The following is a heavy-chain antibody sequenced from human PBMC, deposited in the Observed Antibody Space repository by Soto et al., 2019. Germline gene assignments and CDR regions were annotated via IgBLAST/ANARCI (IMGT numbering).Heavy chain of an antibody. D-gene: IGHD3-16*01. CDR2: PSYDGTNK. J-gene: IGHJ4*02. CDR3: ARWGTTGGLDV. CDR1: GFTFRSFV. V-gene: IGHV3-30*19. Sequence: QVQLVESGGGVVQPGTSLRLSCVGSGFTFRSFVIHWVRQAPGRGLEWVALPSYDGTNKYFGDSVKGRFTISRDNSRNTVDLQLDSLRLEDTALYYCARWGTTGGLDVWGQGTLVSVSS.